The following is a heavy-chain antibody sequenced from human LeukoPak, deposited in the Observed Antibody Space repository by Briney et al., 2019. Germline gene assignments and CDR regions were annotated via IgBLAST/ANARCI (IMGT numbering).Heavy chain of an antibody. J-gene: IGHJ4*02. Sequence: SETLSLTCTVSGGSISSYCWSWIRQPPGKGLEWIGYIYYSGSTNYNPSLKSRVTISVDTSKNQFSLKLSSVTAADTAVYYCARGGYSYGFFDYWGQGTLVTVSS. CDR1: GGSISSYC. CDR3: ARGGYSYGFFDY. D-gene: IGHD5-18*01. CDR2: IYYSGST. V-gene: IGHV4-59*01.